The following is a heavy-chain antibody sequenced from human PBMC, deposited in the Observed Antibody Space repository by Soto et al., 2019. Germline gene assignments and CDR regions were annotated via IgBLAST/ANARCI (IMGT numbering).Heavy chain of an antibody. CDR3: ARGGYCSSTSCYTDYYGMDV. CDR2: TRNKANSYTT. D-gene: IGHD2-2*02. V-gene: IGHV3-72*01. J-gene: IGHJ6*02. Sequence: GGSLRLSCAASGFTFSDHYMDWVRQAPGKGLEWVGRTRNKANSYTTEYAASVKGRFTISRDDSKNSLYLQMNSLKTEDTAVYYCARGGYCSSTSCYTDYYGMDVWGQGTTVTVYS. CDR1: GFTFSDHY.